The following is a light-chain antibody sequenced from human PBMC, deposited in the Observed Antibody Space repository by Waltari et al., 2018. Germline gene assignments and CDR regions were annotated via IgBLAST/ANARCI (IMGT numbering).Light chain of an antibody. CDR3: QQYYSTPPLT. CDR2: RAS. Sequence: EVVMTQSPATLSVSPGERVSLSCRASQSAKTSLAWYQQTPGQAPRLLIYRASTRAAGVPDRFSGSGSGTEFTLTISSLQSEDSAIYYCQQYYSTPPLTFGGGTKVEIK. V-gene: IGKV3D-15*01. J-gene: IGKJ4*01. CDR1: QSAKTS.